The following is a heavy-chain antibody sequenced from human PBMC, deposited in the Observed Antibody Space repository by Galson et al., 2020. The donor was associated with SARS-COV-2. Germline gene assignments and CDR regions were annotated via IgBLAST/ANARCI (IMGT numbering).Heavy chain of an antibody. CDR2: ISWNSGVR. V-gene: IGHV3-9*01. CDR3: AKDVRSEFYYDSVGDPI. CDR1: RFTFGDYA. Sequence: PGGSLRLSCAASRFTFGDYAMHWVRQVPGKGLEWVAGISWNSGVRAYADSVRDRFTISRDNAKNSLYLQMNSLRPEDTAFYYCAKDVRSEFYYDSVGDPIWGQGTLVTVSS. D-gene: IGHD3-22*01. J-gene: IGHJ4*02.